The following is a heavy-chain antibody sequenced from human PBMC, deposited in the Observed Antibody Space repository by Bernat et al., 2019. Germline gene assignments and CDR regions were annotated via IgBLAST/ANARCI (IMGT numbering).Heavy chain of an antibody. D-gene: IGHD2-2*01. CDR1: GFTFSAYT. CDR3: ALIPVRCSSTSCQWLDY. CDR2: LNSGGST. Sequence: EVQLLESGGGLVQPGGSLRLSCAASGFTFSAYTMSWVRQAPGKGLEWVSGLNSGGSTYYADSVKGRFTISRDNSKNTLYLQMNSLRAEDTAVYYCALIPVRCSSTSCQWLDYWGQGTLVTVSS. V-gene: IGHV3-23*01. J-gene: IGHJ4*02.